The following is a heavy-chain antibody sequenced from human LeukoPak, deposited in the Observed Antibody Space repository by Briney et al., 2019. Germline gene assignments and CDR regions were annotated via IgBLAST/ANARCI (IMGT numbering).Heavy chain of an antibody. J-gene: IGHJ3*02. D-gene: IGHD3-10*01. CDR1: GFTLTDFW. V-gene: IGHV3-74*01. CDR3: ARDTGIREAFDI. CDR2: VAADGSST. Sequence: LPGGSLRLSCKASGFTLTDFWMHWVRQAPGKGLVWVSRVAADGSSTYYADYVRGRFTGSRDNARNSLYLQMSSLRAEDTAIYYCARDTGIREAFDIWGRGTMVTVSS.